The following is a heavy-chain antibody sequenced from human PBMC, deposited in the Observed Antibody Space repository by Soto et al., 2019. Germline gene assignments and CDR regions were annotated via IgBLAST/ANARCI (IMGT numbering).Heavy chain of an antibody. Sequence: EVQLLESGGGLVQPGGSLRLSCAASGFAFSSYAMSWVRQSSGKGLEWVAAIGGDGASTYYADSVRGRFIISRDNSKNTLFRHMTSLRAEDTAVYYCTKDQDGAWWFSQGWFDPWGQGSLVTVSS. CDR3: TKDQDGAWWFSQGWFDP. D-gene: IGHD2-15*01. J-gene: IGHJ5*02. CDR2: IGGDGAST. CDR1: GFAFSSYA. V-gene: IGHV3-23*01.